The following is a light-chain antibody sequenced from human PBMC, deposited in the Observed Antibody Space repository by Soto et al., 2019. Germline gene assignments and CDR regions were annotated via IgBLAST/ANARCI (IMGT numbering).Light chain of an antibody. CDR3: QKYLSALWT. Sequence: DILMTQSPASLFASIGDRVTITCRASQGISNYLAWYQQKPGKVPKLLIYAASTLQSGVPSRFSGSGSGTDFTLTISSLQPEDVATYYCQKYLSALWTFGQGTKVDIK. V-gene: IGKV1-27*01. J-gene: IGKJ1*01. CDR1: QGISNY. CDR2: AAS.